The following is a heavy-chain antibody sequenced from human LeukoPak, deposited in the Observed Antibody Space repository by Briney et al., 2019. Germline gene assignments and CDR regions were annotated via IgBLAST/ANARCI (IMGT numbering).Heavy chain of an antibody. CDR1: GFTFSSYG. J-gene: IGHJ4*02. D-gene: IGHD1-26*01. CDR2: IWYDGSNK. CDR3: ARNFRGSGSYNYYFDY. V-gene: IGHV3-33*01. Sequence: GSLRLSCAASGFTFSSYGMHWVRQAPGKGLEWVAVIWYDGSNKYYADSVKGRFTISRDNSKNTLYLQMNSLRAEDTAVYYCARNFRGSGSYNYYFDYWGQGTLVTVSS.